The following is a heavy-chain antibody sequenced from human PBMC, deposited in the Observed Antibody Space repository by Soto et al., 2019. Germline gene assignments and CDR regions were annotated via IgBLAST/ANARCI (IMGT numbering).Heavy chain of an antibody. Sequence: PSETLSLTCTVSGGSISSGDYYWSWIRQPPGKGLEWIGYIYYSGSTYYNPSLKSRVTISVDTSKNQFSLKLSSVTAADTAVYYCARVGIAAELSAGLRRYYFDYWGQGTLVTVSS. D-gene: IGHD6-13*01. CDR3: ARVGIAAELSAGLRRYYFDY. J-gene: IGHJ4*02. V-gene: IGHV4-30-4*01. CDR1: GGSISSGDYY. CDR2: IYYSGST.